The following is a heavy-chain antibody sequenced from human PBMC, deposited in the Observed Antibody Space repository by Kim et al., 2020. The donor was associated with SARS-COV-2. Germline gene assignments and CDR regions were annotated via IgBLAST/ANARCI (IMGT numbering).Heavy chain of an antibody. J-gene: IGHJ1*01. V-gene: IGHV3-33*01. CDR3: ARDFGGDFWSGYLGY. CDR1: GFTFTSYD. D-gene: IGHD3-3*01. CDR2: IWSDGSNK. Sequence: GGSLRLSCAASGFTFTSYDMNWVRQAPGKGLEWVAVIWSDGSNKYYADSVKGRFTISRDNSKNTLYLQMNSLRAEDTAMYYCARDFGGDFWSGYLGYWGPRTLVTVSS.